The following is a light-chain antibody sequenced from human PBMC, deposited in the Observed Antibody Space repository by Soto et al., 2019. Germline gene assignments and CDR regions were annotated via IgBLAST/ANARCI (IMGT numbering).Light chain of an antibody. CDR2: AAS. Sequence: DIQMTQSPSSLSASVGDRVTITCRASQSISSYLNWYQQKPGKAPKHLIYAASSLQSGVPSRFSGGGSGTDFTLTISSLQPEDFATYYWQQSYSTPWTFGQGTKVEIK. CDR1: QSISSY. J-gene: IGKJ1*01. V-gene: IGKV1-39*01. CDR3: QQSYSTPWT.